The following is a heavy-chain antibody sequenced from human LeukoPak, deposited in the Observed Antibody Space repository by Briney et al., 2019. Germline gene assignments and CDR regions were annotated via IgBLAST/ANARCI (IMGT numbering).Heavy chain of an antibody. D-gene: IGHD2-2*01. J-gene: IGHJ4*02. CDR1: GYTFTAYY. CDR2: INPKSAGT. Sequence: ASVKVSCKASGYTFTAYYMHWVRQAPGQGPEWMGWINPKSAGTNYAQKFQGRVTLTRDTTISTAYMELNSLTSDDTAVYYCARALKYCRDRNCYAPFVFHFWGQGTLVTVSS. V-gene: IGHV1-2*02. CDR3: ARALKYCRDRNCYAPFVFHF.